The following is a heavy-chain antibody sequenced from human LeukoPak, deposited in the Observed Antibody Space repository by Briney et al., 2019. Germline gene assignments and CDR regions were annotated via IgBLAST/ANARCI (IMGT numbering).Heavy chain of an antibody. CDR2: INHSGST. V-gene: IGHV4-34*01. J-gene: IGHJ6*04. CDR3: ARGSLGYCSGGSCYGMSYYYGMDV. D-gene: IGHD2-15*01. CDR1: GGSFSGYY. Sequence: SETLSLTCAVYGGSFSGYYWSWIRQPPGKGLEWIGEINHSGSTNYNPSLKSRVTISVDTSKNQFSLKPSSVTAADTAVYYCARGSLGYCSGGSCYGMSYYYGMDVWGKGTTVTVSS.